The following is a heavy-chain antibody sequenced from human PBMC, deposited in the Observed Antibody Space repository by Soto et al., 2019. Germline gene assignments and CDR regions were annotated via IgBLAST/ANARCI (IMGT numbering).Heavy chain of an antibody. CDR2: INAGNGNT. CDR3: ARDPSYYGMDV. V-gene: IGHV1-3*01. CDR1: GYTFNSYG. J-gene: IGHJ6*02. Sequence: GASVKVSCKDSGYTFNSYGISWVRQAPGQGLEWMGWINAGNGNTKYSQKFQGRVTITRDTSASTAYMELSSLRSEDTAVYYCARDPSYYGMDVWGQGTTVTVSS.